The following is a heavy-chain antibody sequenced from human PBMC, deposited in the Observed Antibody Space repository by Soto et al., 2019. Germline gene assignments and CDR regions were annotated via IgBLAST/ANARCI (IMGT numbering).Heavy chain of an antibody. V-gene: IGHV1-69*01. CDR3: ARGRDQPPVGLSSDS. Sequence: QVQLVQSGAEVKKPGSSVKVSCKASGHAFTNYIFDWVRQAPGQGLEWMGGIIPMFGTPKYAQTFQDRVTISADVSTGTAYLELTSLRFDDTAVYYCARGRDQPPVGLSSDSWGEGTRVTVSS. CDR1: GHAFTNYI. D-gene: IGHD1-26*01. J-gene: IGHJ4*02. CDR2: IIPMFGTP.